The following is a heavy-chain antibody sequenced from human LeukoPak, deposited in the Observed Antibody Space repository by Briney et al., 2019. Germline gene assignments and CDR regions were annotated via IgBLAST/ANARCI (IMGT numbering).Heavy chain of an antibody. Sequence: GGSLRLSCAASGFTFSSYWMHWVRQAPGKGRVWVSRINSHGSSTSYADSVKGRFTISRYNAKNTLYLQMNSLRAEDTAVYYCARAKWLRFDYWGQGTLVTVSS. V-gene: IGHV3-74*01. D-gene: IGHD5-12*01. CDR2: INSHGSST. CDR1: GFTFSSYW. CDR3: ARAKWLRFDY. J-gene: IGHJ4*02.